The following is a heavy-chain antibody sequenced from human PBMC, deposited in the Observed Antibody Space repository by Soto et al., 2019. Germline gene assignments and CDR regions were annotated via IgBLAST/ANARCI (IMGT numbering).Heavy chain of an antibody. J-gene: IGHJ5*01. D-gene: IGHD6-13*01. CDR3: ARGGYQLVHWFDS. V-gene: IGHV1-2*02. CDR2: INPNTGGT. CDR1: GYNFNGYF. Sequence: GASVKVSCKASGYNFNGYFLHWVRQAPGQGLEWMGWINPNTGGTNYAQKFRGRVTMTRDRSISTTYMELSRLRSDDTAIYYCARGGYQLVHWFDSWGQGTLVTVSS.